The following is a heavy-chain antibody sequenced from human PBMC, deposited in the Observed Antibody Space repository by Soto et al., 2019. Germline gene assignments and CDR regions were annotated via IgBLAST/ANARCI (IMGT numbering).Heavy chain of an antibody. J-gene: IGHJ4*02. V-gene: IGHV3-23*01. CDR3: AKYSTSWRGGQFDY. CDR2: VSSSGGST. Sequence: EVQLLESGGGLVQPGGSLRLSCAASGFTFSSYAMSWVRQAPGKGLEWVLAVSSSGGSTYYADSVKGRFTISRDNSNNTLYLQMNSLRAEDTAVYYCAKYSTSWRGGQFDYWGQGTLVTVSS. CDR1: GFTFSSYA. D-gene: IGHD6-13*01.